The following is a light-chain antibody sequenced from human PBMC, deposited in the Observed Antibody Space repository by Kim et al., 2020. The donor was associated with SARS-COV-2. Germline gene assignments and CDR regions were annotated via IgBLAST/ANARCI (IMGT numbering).Light chain of an antibody. CDR3: QAWHTSAVV. CDR1: QLEDKF. CDR2: QDR. V-gene: IGLV3-1*01. Sequence: VSAGQTASISCSGDQLEDKFTTWYQQKSGQSPILVIYQDRLRPSGISERFSGTTSGNTATLTISGIQATDEADYYCQAWHTSAVVFGGGTQLTVL. J-gene: IGLJ3*02.